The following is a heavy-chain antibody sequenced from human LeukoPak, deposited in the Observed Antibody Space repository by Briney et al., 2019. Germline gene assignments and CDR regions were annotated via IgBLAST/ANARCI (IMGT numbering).Heavy chain of an antibody. V-gene: IGHV3-30*02. CDR1: GFTFSSYG. CDR3: AKGYGSGYYYYGMDV. Sequence: GGSLRLSCAASGFTFSSYGMHWVRQAPGKGLEWVAFIRYDGSNKYYADSVKGRFTISRGNSKNTLYLQMNSLRAEDTAVYYCAKGYGSGYYYYGMDVWGQGTTVTVSS. D-gene: IGHD3-10*01. CDR2: IRYDGSNK. J-gene: IGHJ6*02.